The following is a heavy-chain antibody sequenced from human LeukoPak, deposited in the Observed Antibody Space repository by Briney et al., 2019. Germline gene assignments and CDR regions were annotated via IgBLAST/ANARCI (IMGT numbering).Heavy chain of an antibody. CDR3: SPLGSGVDY. J-gene: IGHJ4*02. CDR2: IGVSGGTT. Sequence: PGGSLRLSCAASGFTFSSYVMSWVRQAPGKGLEWVSVIGVSGGTTYYADSVKGRFTISRDNSKNTLYLEINSLRAEDTAVYYCSPLGSGVDYWGQGTLVTVTS. CDR1: GFTFSSYV. V-gene: IGHV3-23*01. D-gene: IGHD6-19*01.